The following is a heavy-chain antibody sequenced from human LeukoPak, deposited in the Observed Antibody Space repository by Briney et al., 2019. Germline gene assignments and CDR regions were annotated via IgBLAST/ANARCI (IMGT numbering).Heavy chain of an antibody. J-gene: IGHJ4*02. V-gene: IGHV3-30-3*01. Sequence: PGRSLRLSCAASGFTFSSYAMHWVRQAPGKGLEWAASITYDGSTENYADSVKGRFTISRDNSKNTLYLEMNCLGPEDTAIYYCAREKRGGYYPGYWGQGTLVTVSS. CDR3: AREKRGGYYPGY. D-gene: IGHD3-3*01. CDR2: ITYDGSTE. CDR1: GFTFSSYA.